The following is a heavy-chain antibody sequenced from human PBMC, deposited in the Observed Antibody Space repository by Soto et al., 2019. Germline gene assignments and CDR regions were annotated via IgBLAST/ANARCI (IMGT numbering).Heavy chain of an antibody. V-gene: IGHV2-5*02. J-gene: IGHJ4*02. CDR2: XXWDDDK. D-gene: IGHD3-16*01. Sequence: PXQTLTLTCTFSGFSLTTSGVGVAWIHQPPGKALEWLALXXWDDDKRYSPSLKSRLTITXNTSKNHVVLIMTNMDPVDTATYYCARLFGGYFDYWGQGTLVTVSS. CDR3: ARLFGGYFDY. CDR1: GFSLTTSGVG.